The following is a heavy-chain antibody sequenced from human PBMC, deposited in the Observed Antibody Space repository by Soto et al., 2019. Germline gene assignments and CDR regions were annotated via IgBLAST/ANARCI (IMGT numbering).Heavy chain of an antibody. CDR2: INAGNGNT. CDR1: GYTFTSYA. CDR3: ARNYDSQTGFDF. V-gene: IGHV1-3*01. D-gene: IGHD3-22*01. Sequence: ASVKVSCKASGYTFTSYAMHWVRQAPGQRLEWMRWINAGNGNTKYSQKFQGRVTITRDTSASTAYMELSSLRSEDTAVYYCARNYDSQTGFDFWGLGTLVTVSS. J-gene: IGHJ4*02.